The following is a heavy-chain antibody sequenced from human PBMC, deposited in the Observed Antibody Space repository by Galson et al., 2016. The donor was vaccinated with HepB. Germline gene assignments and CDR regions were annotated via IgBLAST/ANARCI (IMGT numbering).Heavy chain of an antibody. D-gene: IGHD3-10*01. Sequence: SLRLSCAASGFAFTNAWMSWVRQKPGKRPQWVGRINATLNGETVDYAAPVIGRFTISRDDSNNFLYLEMNSLQTEDTAIYYCTTSGGPPLGYWGPGTLVTVSS. V-gene: IGHV3-15*01. CDR1: GFAFTNAW. CDR3: TTSGGPPLGY. CDR2: INATLNGETV. J-gene: IGHJ4*02.